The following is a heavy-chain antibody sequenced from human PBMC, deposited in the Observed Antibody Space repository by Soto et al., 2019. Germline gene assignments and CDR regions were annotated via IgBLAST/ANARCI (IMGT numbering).Heavy chain of an antibody. CDR1: GGTFSSYA. Sequence: GASVKVSCKASGGTFSSYAISWVRQAPGQGLEWMGGIIPIFGTANYAQKFQGRVTITADESTSTAYMELSSLRSEDTAVYYCAISGGKTLTLGYCSGGSCYSLYYYYGMDVWGQGTTVTVSS. CDR2: IIPIFGTA. D-gene: IGHD2-15*01. V-gene: IGHV1-69*13. CDR3: AISGGKTLTLGYCSGGSCYSLYYYYGMDV. J-gene: IGHJ6*02.